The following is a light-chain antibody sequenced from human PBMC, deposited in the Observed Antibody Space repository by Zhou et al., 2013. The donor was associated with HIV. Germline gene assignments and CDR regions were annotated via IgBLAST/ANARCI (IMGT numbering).Light chain of an antibody. CDR2: DAS. CDR1: QDINNY. Sequence: DIQMTQSPSSLSASVGDRVTITCQASQDINNYLNCYQQKPGKAPKLLIYDASNLETGVPSRFSGSGSGTDFTFTISSPQPEDIATYFCQQSYSVPPTFGQGTKLEI. J-gene: IGKJ2*01. V-gene: IGKV1-33*01. CDR3: QQSYSVPPT.